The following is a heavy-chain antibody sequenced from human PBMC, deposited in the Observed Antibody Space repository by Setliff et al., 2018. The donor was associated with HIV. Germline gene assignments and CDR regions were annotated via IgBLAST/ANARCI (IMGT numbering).Heavy chain of an antibody. J-gene: IGHJ4*02. D-gene: IGHD3-3*01. Sequence: ASVKVSCKASGYTFTGYYMHWVRQAPGQGLEWMGWINPNSGGTNYSQKFQGRVTMTRDTSISTAYMELSRLRSDDTAVYYCARAFYYYDFWSGYPRSHFDSWGQGTLVTVSS. CDR2: INPNSGGT. CDR1: GYTFTGYY. CDR3: ARAFYYYDFWSGYPRSHFDS. V-gene: IGHV1-2*02.